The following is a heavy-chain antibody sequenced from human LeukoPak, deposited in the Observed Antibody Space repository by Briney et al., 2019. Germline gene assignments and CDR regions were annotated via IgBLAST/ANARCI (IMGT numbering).Heavy chain of an antibody. CDR2: IYYRGNT. V-gene: IGHV4-59*04. J-gene: IGHJ2*01. CDR3: ARPYGPYRSSWYFDL. Sequence: SETLSLTCTVSGGSISSYYWGWIRQPPGKGLEWIGSIYYRGNTFYNPSLQSRVAISIDSSKNHFSLKLTSVTAADTAVYYCARPYGPYRSSWYFDLRGRGTLVTVSP. D-gene: IGHD6-13*01. CDR1: GGSISSYY.